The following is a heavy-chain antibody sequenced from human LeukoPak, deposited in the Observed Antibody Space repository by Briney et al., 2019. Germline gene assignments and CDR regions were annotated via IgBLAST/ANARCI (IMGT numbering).Heavy chain of an antibody. CDR3: ARANFLYCSSTTCLFDY. J-gene: IGHJ4*02. D-gene: IGHD2-2*01. CDR1: GYTFTDYY. Sequence: ASVKVSCKAPGYTFTDYYMHWVRQAPGQGFEWMGWINPNDGDTNYAQKFQGRVTMTRDTSISTAHMEVSRLRSDDTAVYYCARANFLYCSSTTCLFDYWGQGTLVTVSS. CDR2: INPNDGDT. V-gene: IGHV1-2*02.